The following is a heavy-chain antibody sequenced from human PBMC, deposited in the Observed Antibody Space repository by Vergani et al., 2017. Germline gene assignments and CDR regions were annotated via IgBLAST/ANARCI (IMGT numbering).Heavy chain of an antibody. V-gene: IGHV1-69*04. D-gene: IGHD3-10*01. J-gene: IGHJ5*02. CDR1: GGTFSSYA. CDR3: ARDRGTAPVGDNWFDP. Sequence: QVQLVQSGAEVKKPGSSVKVSCKASGGTFSSYAISWVRQAPGQGLEWMGRIIPILGIANYAQKFQGRVTITADKSTSTAYRELSSLRSEDTAVYYCARDRGTAPVGDNWFDPWGQGTLVTVSS. CDR2: IIPILGIA.